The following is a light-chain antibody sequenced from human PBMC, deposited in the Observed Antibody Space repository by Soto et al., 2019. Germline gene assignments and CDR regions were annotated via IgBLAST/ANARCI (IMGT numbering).Light chain of an antibody. Sequence: EIVLTQSPGTLSLSPGERATLSSRASQSVSSSYLAWYQQKPGQAPRLLIYGASSRAAGIPDRFSGSGSGTDFTLNISRLEPEDFAAYYCQQYGSSPWTFGQGTKVEIK. CDR3: QQYGSSPWT. V-gene: IGKV3-20*01. CDR1: QSVSSSY. J-gene: IGKJ1*01. CDR2: GAS.